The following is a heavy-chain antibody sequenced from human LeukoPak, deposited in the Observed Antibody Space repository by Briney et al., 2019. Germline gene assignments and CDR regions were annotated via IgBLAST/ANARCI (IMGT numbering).Heavy chain of an antibody. CDR2: IYYSGST. D-gene: IGHD3-16*01. CDR1: GGSISSYY. CDR3: ARYGGVTFDY. J-gene: IGHJ4*02. V-gene: IGHV4-59*01. Sequence: SETLSLTCTVSGGSISSYYWSWIRQPPGKGLERIGYIYYSGSTNYNPSLKSRVTISVDTSKNQFSLKLSSVTAADTAVYYCARYGGVTFDYWGQGTLVTVSS.